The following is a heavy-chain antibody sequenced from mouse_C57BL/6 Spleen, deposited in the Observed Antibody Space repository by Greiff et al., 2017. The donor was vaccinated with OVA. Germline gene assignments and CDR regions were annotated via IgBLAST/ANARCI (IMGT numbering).Heavy chain of an antibody. CDR3: ARQDYYGSSWFAY. J-gene: IGHJ3*01. V-gene: IGHV5-17*01. D-gene: IGHD1-1*01. CDR2: ISSGSSTI. Sequence: EVQLVESGGGLVKPGGSLKLSCAASGFTFSDYGMHWVRQAPEKGLEWVAYISSGSSTIYYADTVKGRFTISRDNAKNTLFLQMTSLRSEDTAMYYCARQDYYGSSWFAYWGQGTLVTVSA. CDR1: GFTFSDYG.